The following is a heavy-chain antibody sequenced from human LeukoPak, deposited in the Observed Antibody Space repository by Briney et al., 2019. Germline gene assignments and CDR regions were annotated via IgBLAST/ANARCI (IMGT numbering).Heavy chain of an antibody. CDR2: IIPIFGAA. J-gene: IGHJ4*02. D-gene: IGHD6-13*01. CDR1: GGTFSSYA. Sequence: ASVKVSCKASGGTFSSYAISWVRQAPGQGLEWMGGIIPIFGAANYAQKFQGRVTITADESTSTAYMELSSLRSEDTAVYYCARDLMAAAGPFACWGQGTLVTVSS. V-gene: IGHV1-69*13. CDR3: ARDLMAAAGPFAC.